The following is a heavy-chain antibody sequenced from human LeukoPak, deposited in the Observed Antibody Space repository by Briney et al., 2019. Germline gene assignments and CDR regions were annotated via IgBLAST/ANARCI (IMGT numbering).Heavy chain of an antibody. CDR2: IYNSGST. D-gene: IGHD6-13*01. Sequence: SETLSLTCTVSGGSISSHYCSWIRQPPGKGLEWIGYIYNSGSTNYNPSLKSRVTMSMDTSKNQFSLTLTSVTAADTAMYYCARAVFDSSTLSNWGRGTLVTVSS. CDR1: GGSISSHY. CDR3: ARAVFDSSTLSN. V-gene: IGHV4-59*11. J-gene: IGHJ4*02.